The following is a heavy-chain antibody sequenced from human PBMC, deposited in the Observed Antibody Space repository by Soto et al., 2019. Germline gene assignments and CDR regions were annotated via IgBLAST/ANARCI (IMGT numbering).Heavy chain of an antibody. Sequence: EVQLLESGGGLVQPGGSLRLTCAASGFTFSSYAMSWVRQAPGKGLEWVSTISDSGGTTYSADSVKGRFTISRNNSKNTLYLRMNSLRAEDTAVYYCAKDTGAGRGYWYFDLWGRGTLVTVSS. V-gene: IGHV3-23*01. CDR3: AKDTGAGRGYWYFDL. CDR1: GFTFSSYA. D-gene: IGHD1-26*01. J-gene: IGHJ2*01. CDR2: ISDSGGTT.